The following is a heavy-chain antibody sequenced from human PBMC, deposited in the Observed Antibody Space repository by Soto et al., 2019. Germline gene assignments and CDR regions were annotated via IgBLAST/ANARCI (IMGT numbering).Heavy chain of an antibody. Sequence: ASVKVSCKASGYTFTSYAMHWVRQAPGQRLEWMGWINAGNGNTKYSQKFQGRVTITRDTSASTAYMELSSLRSEDTAVYYCARDDFWSGYSHSFDYWGQGTLVTV. J-gene: IGHJ4*02. CDR1: GYTFTSYA. D-gene: IGHD3-3*01. CDR2: INAGNGNT. V-gene: IGHV1-3*01. CDR3: ARDDFWSGYSHSFDY.